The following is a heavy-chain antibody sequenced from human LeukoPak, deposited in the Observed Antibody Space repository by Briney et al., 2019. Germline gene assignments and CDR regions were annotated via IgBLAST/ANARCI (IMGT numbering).Heavy chain of an antibody. CDR3: AKSERFDP. Sequence: SGGSLRLSCAASGFTFSSYGMHWVRKAPGKGLEWVAVISYDGSNKYYADSVKGRFTISRDNSKNTLYLQMNSLRAEDTAVYYCAKSERFDPWGQGTLVTVSS. J-gene: IGHJ5*02. CDR1: GFTFSSYG. CDR2: ISYDGSNK. V-gene: IGHV3-30*18.